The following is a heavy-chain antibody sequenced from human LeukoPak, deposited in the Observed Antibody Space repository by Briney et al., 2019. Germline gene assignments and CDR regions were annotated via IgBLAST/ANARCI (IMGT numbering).Heavy chain of an antibody. V-gene: IGHV3-49*03. CDR2: IRRETYGGTT. Sequence: PGGSLRLSCTASGFTFGDYAMSWIRQAPGKGLEWVGFIRRETYGGTTEYAASVKGRFTISRDDSKNMLYLQMNSLQTEDTAVYYCTTDRGIAVRPLFDYWGQGALVTVSS. CDR3: TTDRGIAVRPLFDY. D-gene: IGHD6-19*01. CDR1: GFTFGDYA. J-gene: IGHJ4*02.